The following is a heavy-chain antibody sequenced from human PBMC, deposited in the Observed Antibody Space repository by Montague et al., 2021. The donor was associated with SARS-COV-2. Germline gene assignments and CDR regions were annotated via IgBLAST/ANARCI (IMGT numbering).Heavy chain of an antibody. CDR3: ARVGRQQLVRLSGMDV. Sequence: SETLSLTCTVSGGSISSSSYYWGWIRQPPGKELEWIGSIYYSGSTXYNPSLKSRVTISVDTSKNQLSLKLSSVTAADTAVYYCARVGRQQLVRLSGMDVWGQGTTVTVSS. CDR1: GGSISSSSYY. V-gene: IGHV4-39*07. D-gene: IGHD6-13*01. CDR2: IYYSGST. J-gene: IGHJ6*02.